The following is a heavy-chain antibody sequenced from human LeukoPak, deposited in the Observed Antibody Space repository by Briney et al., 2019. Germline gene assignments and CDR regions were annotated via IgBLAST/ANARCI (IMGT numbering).Heavy chain of an antibody. CDR3: ARFSYGPPDYYYGMDV. V-gene: IGHV4-39*01. CDR2: IYYSGST. J-gene: IGHJ6*02. Sequence: PSETLSLTCTVSGGSISSSSYYWGWIRQPPGKGLEWIGSIYYSGSTYYNPSLKSRVTISVDTSKNQFSLKLSSVTAADTAVYYCARFSYGPPDYYYGMDVWGHGTTVTVSS. D-gene: IGHD5-18*01. CDR1: GGSISSSSYY.